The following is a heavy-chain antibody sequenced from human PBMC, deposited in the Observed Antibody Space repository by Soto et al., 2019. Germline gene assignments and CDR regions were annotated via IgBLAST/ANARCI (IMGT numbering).Heavy chain of an antibody. CDR1: GFSLTTTGVA. CDR2: IYWDDDK. Sequence: QITLKESGPTLVKPTQTLTLTCTFSGFSLTTTGVAVGWIRQSPGKAPECLALIYWDDDKVYSPSLRRRLTISKDISKKQVVLNVANLDPVDTATYYCVYRRSAYYLQSWGQGIFVAVSP. J-gene: IGHJ5*02. V-gene: IGHV2-5*02. D-gene: IGHD3-22*01. CDR3: VYRRSAYYLQS.